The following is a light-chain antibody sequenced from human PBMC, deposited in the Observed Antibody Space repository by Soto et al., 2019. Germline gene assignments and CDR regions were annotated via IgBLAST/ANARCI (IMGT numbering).Light chain of an antibody. Sequence: DVVVTQSPLSLPVNLGQASSISCRSSQGLLHSDGNTYLSWFHQRPGHSPRXLIHKVSNRDSGVPSRFRGSGSGTDFTLTISGLQPEDFETYYCQQLTRYPSTFGGGTKVDIK. CDR3: QQLTRYPST. CDR1: QGLLHSDGNTY. J-gene: IGKJ4*01. CDR2: KVS. V-gene: IGKV2-30*02.